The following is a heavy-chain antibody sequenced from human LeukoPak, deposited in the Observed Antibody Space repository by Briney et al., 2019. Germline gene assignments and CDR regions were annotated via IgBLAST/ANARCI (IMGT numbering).Heavy chain of an antibody. D-gene: IGHD2-2*01. CDR3: ARAYCSSTTCSHQRAYSYYYMDV. CDR2: ISSSGVST. V-gene: IGHV3-23*01. J-gene: IGHJ6*03. Sequence: PGGSLRLSCAASGFTFSTYAMSWVRQAPGKGLEWVSVISSSGVSTYYADSVKGRFTISRDNSKNTLYLQMNSLRAEDTSVYYCARAYCSSTTCSHQRAYSYYYMDVWGKGTTVTVSS. CDR1: GFTFSTYA.